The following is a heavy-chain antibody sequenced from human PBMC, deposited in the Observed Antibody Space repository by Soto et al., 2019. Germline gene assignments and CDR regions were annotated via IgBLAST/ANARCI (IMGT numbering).Heavy chain of an antibody. Sequence: ASVKVSCKASGGTFSSYTISWVRQAPGQGLEWMGRIIPILGIANYAQKFQGRVTITADKSTSTAYMELSSLRSEDTAVYYCARDGPVTFGGVIVNYYYGMDVWGQGTTVTVSS. V-gene: IGHV1-69*04. CDR3: ARDGPVTFGGVIVNYYYGMDV. J-gene: IGHJ6*02. CDR1: GGTFSSYT. CDR2: IIPILGIA. D-gene: IGHD3-16*02.